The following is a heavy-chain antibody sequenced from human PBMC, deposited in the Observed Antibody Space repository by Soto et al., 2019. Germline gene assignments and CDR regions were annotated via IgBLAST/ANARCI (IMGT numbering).Heavy chain of an antibody. Sequence: GASVKVSCKASGYTFTSYAMNWVRQAPGQGLEWMGWINTNTGNPTYAQGFTGRFVFSLDTSVSTAYLQICSLKAEDTAVYYCARGGKRYSYGGNNWFDPWGQGTLVTVSS. D-gene: IGHD5-18*01. CDR1: GYTFTSYA. J-gene: IGHJ5*02. CDR2: INTNTGNP. V-gene: IGHV7-4-1*01. CDR3: ARGGKRYSYGGNNWFDP.